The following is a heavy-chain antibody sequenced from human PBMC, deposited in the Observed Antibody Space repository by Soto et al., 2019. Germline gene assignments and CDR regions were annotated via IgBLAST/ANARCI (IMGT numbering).Heavy chain of an antibody. CDR3: AREGDYEVWFDP. J-gene: IGHJ5*02. V-gene: IGHV1-3*01. D-gene: IGHD4-17*01. Sequence: GASVKVSCKASGYTFTSYAMHWVRQAPGQRLEWMGWINAGNGNTKYSQKFQGRVTITRDTSASTAYMELSSLGSEDTAVYYCAREGDYEVWFDPWGQGTLVTVSS. CDR1: GYTFTSYA. CDR2: INAGNGNT.